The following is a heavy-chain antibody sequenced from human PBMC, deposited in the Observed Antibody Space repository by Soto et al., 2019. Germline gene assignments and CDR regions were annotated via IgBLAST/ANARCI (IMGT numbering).Heavy chain of an antibody. CDR2: IWYDGSNK. V-gene: IGHV3-33*01. Sequence: GGSLRLSCAASGFTFSSDGMHWVRQAPGKGLEWVAVIWYDGSNKYYADSVKGRFTISRDNSKNTLYLQMNSLRAEDTAVYYCARDYMVRGVPDYWGQGTLVTVSS. D-gene: IGHD3-10*01. J-gene: IGHJ4*02. CDR3: ARDYMVRGVPDY. CDR1: GFTFSSDG.